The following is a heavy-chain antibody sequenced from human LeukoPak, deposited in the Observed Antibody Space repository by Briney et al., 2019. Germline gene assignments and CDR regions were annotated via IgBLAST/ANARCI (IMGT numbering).Heavy chain of an antibody. CDR3: ASARLGELSFAASYYYGMDV. CDR1: GFTFSSYA. V-gene: IGHV3-30-3*01. J-gene: IGHJ6*02. D-gene: IGHD3-16*02. CDR2: ISYDGSNK. Sequence: GGSLRLSCAASGFTFSSYAMHWVRQAPGKGLEWVAVISYDGSNKYYADSVKGRFTISRDNSKNTLYLQMNSLRAEDTAVYYCASARLGELSFAASYYYGMDVRGQGTTVTVSS.